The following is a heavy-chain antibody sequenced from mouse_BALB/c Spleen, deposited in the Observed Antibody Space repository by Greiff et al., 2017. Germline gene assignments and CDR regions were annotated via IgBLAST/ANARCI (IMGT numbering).Heavy chain of an antibody. CDR1: GYTFTSYW. CDR3: ASDYDYDGAMDY. V-gene: IGHV1S81*02. Sequence: VQLQQPGAELVKPGASVQLSCKASGYTFTSYWMHWVKQRPGQGLEWIGEINPSNGRTNYNEKFKSKATLTVDKSSSTAYMQLSSLTSEDSAVYYCASDYDYDGAMDYWGQGTSVTVSS. J-gene: IGHJ4*01. D-gene: IGHD2-4*01. CDR2: INPSNGRT.